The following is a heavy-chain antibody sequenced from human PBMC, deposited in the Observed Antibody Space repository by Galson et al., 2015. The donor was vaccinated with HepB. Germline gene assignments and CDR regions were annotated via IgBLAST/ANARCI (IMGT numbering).Heavy chain of an antibody. Sequence: SLRLSCAASGFTFSSYAMHWVRQAPGKGLEWVAVISYDGSNKYYADSVKGRFTISRDNSKNTHYLQMNSLRAEDTAVYYCARAYDSSGYQNFDYWGQGTLVTVSS. J-gene: IGHJ4*02. V-gene: IGHV3-30-3*01. CDR3: ARAYDSSGYQNFDY. CDR2: ISYDGSNK. D-gene: IGHD3-22*01. CDR1: GFTFSSYA.